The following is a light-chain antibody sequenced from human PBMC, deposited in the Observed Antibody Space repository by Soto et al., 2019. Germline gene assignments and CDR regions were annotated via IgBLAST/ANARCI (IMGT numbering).Light chain of an antibody. CDR1: QTISSW. J-gene: IGKJ1*01. CDR3: QQYGISGT. CDR2: KAS. V-gene: IGKV1-5*03. Sequence: DIQMTQSPSTLSGSVGDRVTITCRASQTISSWLAWYQQKPGKAPKLLIYKASTLKSGVPSRFSGSGSGTEFTLTISSLQPDDFAVYYCQQYGISGTFGQGTKVDSK.